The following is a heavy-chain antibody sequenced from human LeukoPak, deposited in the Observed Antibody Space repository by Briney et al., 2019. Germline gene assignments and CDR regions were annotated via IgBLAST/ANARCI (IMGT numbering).Heavy chain of an antibody. Sequence: GGSLRLSCTASGFTFSSYAMNWVRQAPGKGLEWVSGIGAGGTFTYYADSVKGRFTIFRDNSRNTLYLQMNSLRADDTAVYYCAKDLVYTTYGYYFDYWGQGTLVTVSS. CDR1: GFTFSSYA. J-gene: IGHJ4*02. D-gene: IGHD4-11*01. V-gene: IGHV3-23*01. CDR2: IGAGGTFT. CDR3: AKDLVYTTYGYYFDY.